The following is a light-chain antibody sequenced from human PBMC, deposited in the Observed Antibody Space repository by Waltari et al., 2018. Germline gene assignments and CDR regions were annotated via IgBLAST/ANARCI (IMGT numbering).Light chain of an antibody. Sequence: QSALTQPASVSGSPGQSITISCTGTSRDVGGYNYVSWHQQHPGKAPTLMIYDVTKLPSGVSNRFSGSKSGNTASLTISGLQAEDEADYYCSSYSSSSTLLFGGGTKLTVL. J-gene: IGLJ2*01. CDR2: DVT. V-gene: IGLV2-14*03. CDR3: SSYSSSSTLL. CDR1: SRDVGGYNY.